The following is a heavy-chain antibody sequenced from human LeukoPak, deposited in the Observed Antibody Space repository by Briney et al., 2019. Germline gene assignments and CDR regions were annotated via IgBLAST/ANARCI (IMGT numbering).Heavy chain of an antibody. J-gene: IGHJ5*02. CDR2: VYFDGGT. CDR3: ARDHYYDGRGRFDP. D-gene: IGHD3-16*01. CDR1: GFTFSSYA. Sequence: GSLRLSCAASGFTFSSYAMSWVRQPPGKGLEWIGSVYFDGGTHYKPSLQSRVTISVDTSKNQFSLRLSSVTAADTALYYCARDHYYDGRGRFDPWGQGTLVTVSS. V-gene: IGHV4-39*07.